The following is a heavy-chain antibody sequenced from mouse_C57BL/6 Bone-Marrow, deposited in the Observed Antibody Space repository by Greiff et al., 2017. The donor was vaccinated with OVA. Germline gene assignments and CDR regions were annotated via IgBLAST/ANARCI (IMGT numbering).Heavy chain of an antibody. D-gene: IGHD2-1*01. V-gene: IGHV1-72*01. CDR2: IDPNSGGT. CDR3: ARGDYGNRFAY. J-gene: IGHJ3*01. CDR1: GYTFTRYW. Sequence: QSCKASGYTFTRYWMHWVKQRPGRGLEWIGRIDPNSGGTKYNEKFKSKATLTVDQPSSTAYMQLSRMTAEYAAVYYCARGDYGNRFAYWGQGTLVTVSA.